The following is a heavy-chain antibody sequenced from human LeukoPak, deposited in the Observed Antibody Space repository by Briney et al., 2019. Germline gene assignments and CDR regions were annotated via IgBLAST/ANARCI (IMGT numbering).Heavy chain of an antibody. D-gene: IGHD1-14*01. CDR2: ISYDGSNK. CDR1: GFTFSSYG. V-gene: IGHV3-30*18. Sequence: GGSLRLSCAASGFTFSSYGMHWVRQAPGKGLEWVAVISYDGSNKYYADSVKGRFTISRDNSKNTLYLQMNSLRAEDTAVYYCAKEPDPGAFDIWGQGTMVTASS. J-gene: IGHJ3*02. CDR3: AKEPDPGAFDI.